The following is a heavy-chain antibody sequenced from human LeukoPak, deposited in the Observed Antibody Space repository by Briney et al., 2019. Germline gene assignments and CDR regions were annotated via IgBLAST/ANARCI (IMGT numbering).Heavy chain of an antibody. D-gene: IGHD1-26*01. V-gene: IGHV1-69*05. CDR1: GGTFSSYA. CDR2: IIPIFGTA. J-gene: IGHJ4*02. Sequence: ASVKVSCKASGGTFSSYAISWVRQAPGQGLEWMGGIIPIFGTANYAQKFQGRVTITTDESTSTAYMELSSLRSEDTAVYYCARGPPVGATTWYFDYWGQGTLVTVSS. CDR3: ARGPPVGATTWYFDY.